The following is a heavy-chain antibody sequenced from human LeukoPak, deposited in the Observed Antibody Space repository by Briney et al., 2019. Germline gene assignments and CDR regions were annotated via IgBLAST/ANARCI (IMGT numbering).Heavy chain of an antibody. J-gene: IGHJ5*02. CDR2: IYYSGST. Sequence: SETLSLTCTVSGGSISSYYWSWIRQPPGKGLEWIGYIYYSGSTNYNPSLKSRVTISVDTSKNQFSLKLSSVTAADTAVYYCARLGDVVVTATGPWFDPWGQGTLVTVSS. CDR3: ARLGDVVVTATGPWFDP. CDR1: GGSISSYY. D-gene: IGHD2-21*02. V-gene: IGHV4-59*01.